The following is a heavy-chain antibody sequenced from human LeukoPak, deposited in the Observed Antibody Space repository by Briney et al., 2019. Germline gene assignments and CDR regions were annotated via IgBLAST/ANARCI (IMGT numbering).Heavy chain of an antibody. CDR1: GPTLSNYY. CDR3: ASDISNKGFDY. V-gene: IGHV3-11*04. J-gene: IGHJ4*02. CDR2: ISNIGSTT. D-gene: IGHD3-3*02. Sequence: GGSLRLSCAASGPTLSNYYMSWIRQAPGKGLEWVSYISNIGSTTHHADSVKGRFTISRDNAKNPLYLQMNSLRAEDTAVYYCASDISNKGFDYWGQGTLVTVSS.